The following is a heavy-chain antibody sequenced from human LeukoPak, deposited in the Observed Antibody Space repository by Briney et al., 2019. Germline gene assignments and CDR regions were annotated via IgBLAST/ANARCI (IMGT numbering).Heavy chain of an antibody. CDR2: ISGSGGST. J-gene: IGHJ4*02. CDR3: AREYYYDSSGKIDY. CDR1: GFTFSSYA. V-gene: IGHV3-23*01. D-gene: IGHD3-22*01. Sequence: GGSLRLSCAASGFTFSSYAMSWVRQAPGKGLEWVSAISGSGGSTYYADSVKGRFTISRDNSKNTLYLQMNSLRAGDTAVYYCAREYYYDSSGKIDYWGQGTLVTVSS.